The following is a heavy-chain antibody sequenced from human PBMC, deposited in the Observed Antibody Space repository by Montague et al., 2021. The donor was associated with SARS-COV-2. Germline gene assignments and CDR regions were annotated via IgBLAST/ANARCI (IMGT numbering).Heavy chain of an antibody. V-gene: IGHV4-39*01. CDR2: ISYSGRT. Sequence: SETLSLTCTVSGGSVSSSPYYWGWIRQPPGRGREWVGSISYSGRTYFSPSVKSRLTISVDSSENQFSLRLSSVTAADTAVYYCARSYYYGSGTYVYNYYMDGRGNGTSVPVSS. CDR1: GGSVSSSPYY. D-gene: IGHD3-10*01. CDR3: ARSYYYGSGTYVYNYYMDG. J-gene: IGHJ6*03.